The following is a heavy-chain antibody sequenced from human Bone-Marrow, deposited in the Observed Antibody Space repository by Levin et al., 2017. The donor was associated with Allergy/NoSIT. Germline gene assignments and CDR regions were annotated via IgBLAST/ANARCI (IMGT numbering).Heavy chain of an antibody. V-gene: IGHV1-18*01. CDR1: GYTFTSYG. Sequence: GESLKISCKASGYTFTSYGISWVRQAPGQGLEWMGWISAYNGNTNYAQKLQGRVTMTTDTSTSTAYMELRSLRSDDTAVYYCARDQVDIVATDLGYWGQGTLVTVSS. CDR3: ARDQVDIVATDLGY. CDR2: ISAYNGNT. J-gene: IGHJ4*02. D-gene: IGHD5-12*01.